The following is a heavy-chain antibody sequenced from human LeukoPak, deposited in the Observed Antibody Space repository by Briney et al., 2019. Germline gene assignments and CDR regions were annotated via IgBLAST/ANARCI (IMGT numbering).Heavy chain of an antibody. CDR1: GFTFDDYG. D-gene: IGHD3-22*01. J-gene: IGHJ4*02. V-gene: IGHV3-20*04. Sequence: GGSLRLSCAASGFTFDDYGMSWVRQAPGKGLEWVSGINWNGGSTGYADSVKGRFTISRDNAKNSLYLQMNSLRAEDTALYYCARHISADDVRDDSSGYPPYYFDYWGQGTLVTVSS. CDR2: INWNGGST. CDR3: ARHISADDVRDDSSGYPPYYFDY.